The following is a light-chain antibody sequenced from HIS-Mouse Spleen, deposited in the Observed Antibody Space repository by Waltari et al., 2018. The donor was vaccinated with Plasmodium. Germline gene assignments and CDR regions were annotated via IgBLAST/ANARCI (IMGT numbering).Light chain of an antibody. CDR1: SSYVGRYHL. Sequence: QSALTQPASVSGSPGQSITISCTGTSSYVGRYHLVSWYQQHPGKAPKLMIYEGSKRPSGVSNRFSGSKSGNTASLTISGLQAEDEADYYCCSYAGSSTFVFGGGTKLTVL. J-gene: IGLJ3*02. CDR3: CSYAGSSTFV. CDR2: EGS. V-gene: IGLV2-23*03.